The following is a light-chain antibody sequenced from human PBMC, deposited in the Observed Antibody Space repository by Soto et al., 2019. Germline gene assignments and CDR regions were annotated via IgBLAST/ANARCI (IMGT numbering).Light chain of an antibody. Sequence: QSVLTQPRSVSGSPGQSVTVSCTGTSRDVAVYSYVSWFQQHPGKAPQLLIYDDDKRPSGIPDRFSGSKSGTSATLGITGFQTGDEADYYCGSWDSSLSAYVFATGTKV. CDR1: SRDVAVYSY. V-gene: IGLV1-51*01. CDR2: DDD. CDR3: GSWDSSLSAYV. J-gene: IGLJ1*01.